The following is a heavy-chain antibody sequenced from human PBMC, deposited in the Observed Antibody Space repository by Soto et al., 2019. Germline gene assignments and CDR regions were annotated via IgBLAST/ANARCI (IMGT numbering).Heavy chain of an antibody. J-gene: IGHJ5*02. Sequence: GSLRVSCAASGFTFSSYAMSWVRQAPGKGLEWVSAISGSGGSTYYADSVKGRFTISRDNSKNTLYLQMNSLRAEDTAVYYCAKSSQLLFLNWFDPWGQGTLVTVSS. CDR3: AKSSQLLFLNWFDP. D-gene: IGHD2-2*01. CDR2: ISGSGGST. CDR1: GFTFSSYA. V-gene: IGHV3-23*01.